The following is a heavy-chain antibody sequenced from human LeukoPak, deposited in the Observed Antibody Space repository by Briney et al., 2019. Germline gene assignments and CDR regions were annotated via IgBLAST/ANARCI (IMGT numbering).Heavy chain of an antibody. D-gene: IGHD3-9*01. V-gene: IGHV4-59*01. CDR2: IYYIGTI. J-gene: IGHJ3*02. Sequence: PSETLSLTCNVSGVSLSSYFWTWIRQPPGKGLEWIGFIYYIGTINYNPSLESRVTISVDTSNNQFSLRLSSVTAADTAVCYCAGGAPWLSSSTWAFDIWGQGTMVTVSS. CDR1: GVSLSSYF. CDR3: AGGAPWLSSSTWAFDI.